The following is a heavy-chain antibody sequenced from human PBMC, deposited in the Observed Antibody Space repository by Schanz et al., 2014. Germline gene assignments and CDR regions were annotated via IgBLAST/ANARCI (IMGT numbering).Heavy chain of an antibody. CDR3: AKHLYQYNYYGMDV. J-gene: IGHJ6*02. Sequence: EVQLVESGGGLVQPGGSLRLSCAASGYTFSSNAMSWVRQAPGKGLEWVSTISGGGGSTYYADSVKGRFTISRDNSKNTLSLQLNSLRADDTAVYYCAKHLYQYNYYGMDVWGQGTTVTVSS. CDR1: GYTFSSNA. V-gene: IGHV3-23*04. CDR2: ISGGGGST. D-gene: IGHD2-2*02.